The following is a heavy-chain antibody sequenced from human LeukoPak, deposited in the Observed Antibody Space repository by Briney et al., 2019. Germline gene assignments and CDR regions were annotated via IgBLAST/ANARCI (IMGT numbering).Heavy chain of an antibody. Sequence: GGSLRLSCAASGFTFDDYAMHWVRQAPGKGLEWVCLISWDGGSTYYADSVKGRFTISRDNSKNSLYLQMNSLRAEDTAVYYCARLVGATGYYFDYWGQGTLVTVSS. CDR1: GFTFDDYA. D-gene: IGHD1-26*01. CDR2: ISWDGGST. V-gene: IGHV3-43D*03. CDR3: ARLVGATGYYFDY. J-gene: IGHJ4*02.